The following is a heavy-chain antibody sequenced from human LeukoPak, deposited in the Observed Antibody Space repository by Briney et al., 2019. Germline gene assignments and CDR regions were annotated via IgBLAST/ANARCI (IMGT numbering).Heavy chain of an antibody. CDR2: ISGSGGST. V-gene: IGHV3-23*01. J-gene: IGHJ4*02. D-gene: IGHD2-2*01. CDR1: GFTFTSYA. Sequence: GGSLRLSCAASGFTFTSYAMNWVRHAPGKGLEWVSAISGSGGSTYYADSVKGRFTISRDNSKNTLYLQMNSLRAEDTAVYYCAKSPPDIVVVPAYFDYGGQGTLVTVS. CDR3: AKSPPDIVVVPAYFDY.